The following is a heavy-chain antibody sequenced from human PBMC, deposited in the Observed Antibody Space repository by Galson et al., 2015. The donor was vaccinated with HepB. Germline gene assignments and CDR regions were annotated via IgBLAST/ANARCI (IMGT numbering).Heavy chain of an antibody. V-gene: IGHV3-7*01. CDR1: GFIFTNYW. CDR2: IREDGYET. CDR3: AREGISYGMDV. Sequence: SLRLSCAVSGFIFTNYWMSWVRQAPGKGLEWVANIREDGYETHYVDSVKGRFTISRDNAKNSLYLQMNSLRAEDTAVYYCAREGISYGMDVWGQGTTVTVSS. J-gene: IGHJ6*02. D-gene: IGHD3-3*02.